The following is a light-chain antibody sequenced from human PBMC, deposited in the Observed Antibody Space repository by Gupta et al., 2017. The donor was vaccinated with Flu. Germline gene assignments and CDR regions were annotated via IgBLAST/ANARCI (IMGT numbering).Light chain of an antibody. J-gene: IGKJ1*01. Sequence: EIVMTQSPATLSVSPGERATLSCRASQSVSSNLAWYQQKPGQPPSLLIYGASTRAAGVPARFSGFGYGTEFTLTISSRQSEDFAVYYCQQYEINNWQTFGQGTKVEIK. CDR2: GAS. CDR3: QQYEINNWQT. V-gene: IGKV3-15*01. CDR1: QSVSSN.